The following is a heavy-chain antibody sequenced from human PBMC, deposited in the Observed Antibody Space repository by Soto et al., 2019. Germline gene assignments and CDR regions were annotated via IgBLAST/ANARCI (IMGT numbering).Heavy chain of an antibody. CDR1: GYTFTSYG. CDR3: ARSNVQPYYYYYGMDV. V-gene: IGHV1-18*01. CDR2: ISAYNGNT. J-gene: IGHJ6*02. D-gene: IGHD1-1*01. Sequence: ASVKVSCKASGYTFTSYGISWVRQAPGQGLEWMGWISAYNGNTNYAQKLQGRVTMTTDTSTSTAYMELRSLRSDDTAVYYCARSNVQPYYYYYGMDVWGQGTTVTVSS.